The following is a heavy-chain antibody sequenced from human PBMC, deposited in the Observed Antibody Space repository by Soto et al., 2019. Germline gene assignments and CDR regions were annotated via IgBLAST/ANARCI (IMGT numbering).Heavy chain of an antibody. CDR1: GYTFTDYW. CDR3: ARELYDNGPSGLDV. CDR2: ISPSSGAT. J-gene: IGHJ6*02. V-gene: IGHV1-2*04. D-gene: IGHD3-22*01. Sequence: GESLKISCKGSGYTFTDYWIGWVRQLPGKGLEWMGWISPSSGATQYAQKFQGWVTVTRDTSTSTVYLDVSRLKSDGSAVYYCARELYDNGPSGLDVWGQGTTVTVS.